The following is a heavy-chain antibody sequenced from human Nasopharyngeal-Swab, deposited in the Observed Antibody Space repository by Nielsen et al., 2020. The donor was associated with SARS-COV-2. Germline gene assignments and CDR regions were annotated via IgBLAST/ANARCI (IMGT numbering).Heavy chain of an antibody. V-gene: IGHV2-26*01. CDR3: ARIGFDLFLLNFYYYMDV. J-gene: IGHJ6*03. D-gene: IGHD3-9*01. CDR2: IFSRDEK. Sequence: WIRQPPGKALEWLAHIFSRDEKYYTSSLKSRLTVSKDTSKSQVVLTMTNMDPVDTGTYYCARIGFDLFLLNFYYYMDVWGKGTTVTVSS.